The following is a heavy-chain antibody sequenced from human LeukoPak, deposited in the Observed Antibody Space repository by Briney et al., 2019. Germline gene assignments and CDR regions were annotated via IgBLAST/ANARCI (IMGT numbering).Heavy chain of an antibody. J-gene: IGHJ3*01. CDR1: GFTFSNYG. Sequence: GTSLRLSCAASGFTFSNYGMHWVRQAPGKGLEWVGVIRFDGSDQYYADSVKGRLTISRDNSKNTLFLQVNRLRAEDTAVYYCARDYAISWYNGVDLWGRGRMVTVCS. CDR2: IRFDGSDQ. CDR3: ARDYAISWYNGVDL. D-gene: IGHD6-13*01. V-gene: IGHV3-33*01.